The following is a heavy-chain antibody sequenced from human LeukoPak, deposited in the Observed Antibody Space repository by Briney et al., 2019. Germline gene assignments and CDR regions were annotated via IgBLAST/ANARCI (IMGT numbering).Heavy chain of an antibody. CDR1: GFTFSSYA. Sequence: GSLRLSCAASGFTFSSYAMSWIRQPPGKGLEWIGEINHSGSTNYNPSLKSRVTISVDTSKKQFSLKLSALTPADTAVYYCARGRLWFGELFGNWFDPWGQGTLVTVSS. CDR3: ARGRLWFGELFGNWFDP. J-gene: IGHJ5*02. D-gene: IGHD3-10*01. V-gene: IGHV4-34*01. CDR2: INHSGST.